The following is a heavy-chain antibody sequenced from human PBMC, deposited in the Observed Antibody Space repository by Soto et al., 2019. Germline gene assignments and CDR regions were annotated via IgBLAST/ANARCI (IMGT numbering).Heavy chain of an antibody. Sequence: DVQLLESGGGLEKLEGPLRLSVAALGLPFSSIAMGWVRQGPGKGLEWVAVVSIGGSKHYVDSVRGRFTISRDNSKNTLSLQMNSLTAEDTAVYFCAKRRGAGGHFDYWGQGALVTVSS. J-gene: IGHJ4*02. CDR1: GLPFSSIA. CDR3: AKRRGAGGHFDY. CDR2: VSIGGSK. V-gene: IGHV3-23*01. D-gene: IGHD2-15*01.